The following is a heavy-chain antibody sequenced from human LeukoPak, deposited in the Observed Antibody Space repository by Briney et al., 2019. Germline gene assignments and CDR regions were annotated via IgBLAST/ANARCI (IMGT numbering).Heavy chain of an antibody. J-gene: IGHJ6*04. CDR3: ARGRYYGMDV. CDR2: IRGSGGTT. CDR1: EFTFSSYA. Sequence: GGSLRLSCAASEFTFSSYALNWVRQAPGKGLEWVSGIRGSGGTTYYADSVKGRFTISRDNSKNTLYLQMNSLRVDDTAVYYCARGRYYGMDVWGKGTTVTVSS. V-gene: IGHV3-23*01.